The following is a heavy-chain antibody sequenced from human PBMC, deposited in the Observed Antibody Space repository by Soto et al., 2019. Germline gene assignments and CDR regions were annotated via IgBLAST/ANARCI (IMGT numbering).Heavy chain of an antibody. V-gene: IGHV3-30-3*01. Sequence: GGSLRLSCAASGFTFSSYAMHWVRQAPGKGLEWVAVISYDGSNKYYADSVKGRFTISRDNSKNTLYLQMNSLRAEDTAVYYCARDPVTTSEAFDIWGQGTMVTVSS. CDR3: ARDPVTTSEAFDI. CDR1: GFTFSSYA. CDR2: ISYDGSNK. J-gene: IGHJ3*02. D-gene: IGHD4-17*01.